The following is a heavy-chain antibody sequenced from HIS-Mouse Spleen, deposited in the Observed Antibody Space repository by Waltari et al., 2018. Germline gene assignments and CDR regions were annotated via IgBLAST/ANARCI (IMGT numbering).Heavy chain of an antibody. J-gene: IGHJ2*01. CDR1: GGSISSSSYY. V-gene: IGHV4-39*07. Sequence: QLQLQESGPGLVKPSETLSLTCTVSGGSISSSSYYWCWIRQPPGKGLEWIGSIYYSGRTYYHPSRKSRVTISVDTSKNQCSLKLSSVTAADTAVYYCAREIPYSSSWYDWYFDLWGRGTLVTVSS. CDR2: IYYSGRT. CDR3: AREIPYSSSWYDWYFDL. D-gene: IGHD6-13*01.